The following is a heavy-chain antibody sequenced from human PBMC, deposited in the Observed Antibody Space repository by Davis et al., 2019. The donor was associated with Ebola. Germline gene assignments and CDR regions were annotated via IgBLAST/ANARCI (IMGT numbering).Heavy chain of an antibody. J-gene: IGHJ4*02. CDR3: ARGHNYAHEY. D-gene: IGHD4-11*01. Sequence: ASVKVSCKASGYPFTGYNLHWVRQAPGQGFEWMGRLNQKSGGTDSAQKFQGRVTMTRDTSISTVYMELSSLRYDDTADYYCARGHNYAHEYWGQGTLVTVSS. V-gene: IGHV1-2*06. CDR2: LNQKSGGT. CDR1: GYPFTGYN.